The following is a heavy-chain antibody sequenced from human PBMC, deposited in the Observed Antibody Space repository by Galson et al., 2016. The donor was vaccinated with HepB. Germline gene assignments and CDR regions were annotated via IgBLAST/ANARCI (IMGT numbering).Heavy chain of an antibody. CDR3: AREGWGSGTYYSFPDN. CDR2: IYYSGST. Sequence: TLSLTCNVSGDSINSGGHYWSWIRQHPGKGLEWIGYIYYSGSTYYNPSLKSRVGISVDTSKNQFSLKLSSVTAADTAVYYCAREGWGSGTYYSFPDNWGQGTLVTVSS. J-gene: IGHJ4*02. D-gene: IGHD3-10*01. CDR1: GDSINSGGHY. V-gene: IGHV4-31*03.